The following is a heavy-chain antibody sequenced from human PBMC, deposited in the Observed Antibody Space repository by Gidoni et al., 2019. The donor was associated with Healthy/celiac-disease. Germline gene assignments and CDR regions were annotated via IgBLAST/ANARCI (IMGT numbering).Heavy chain of an antibody. CDR3: ARGAIAVAGFVY. Sequence: QVQLQQWGAGLLKPSETLSLTCAVYGGSFSGYYWSWIRQPPGKGLEWIGEINHSGSTNYNPSLKSRVTISVDTSKNQFSLKLSSVTAADTAVYYCARGAIAVAGFVYWGQGTLVTVSS. D-gene: IGHD6-19*01. CDR1: GGSFSGYY. V-gene: IGHV4-34*01. CDR2: INHSGST. J-gene: IGHJ4*02.